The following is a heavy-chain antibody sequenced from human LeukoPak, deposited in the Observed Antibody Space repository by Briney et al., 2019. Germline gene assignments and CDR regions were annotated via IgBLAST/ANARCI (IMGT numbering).Heavy chain of an antibody. CDR1: GASISSYY. CDR3: ARMTYDPHGVDV. D-gene: IGHD5-12*01. CDR2: IDNSGST. V-gene: IGHV4-59*01. Sequence: SETLSLTCTVSGASISSYYWSWFRQPPGKGLEWIGYIDNSGSTNYNPSLRSRVTISVDKSKNQFSLKLSSVTAADTAVYYCARMTYDPHGVDVWGKGTTVTVSS. J-gene: IGHJ6*04.